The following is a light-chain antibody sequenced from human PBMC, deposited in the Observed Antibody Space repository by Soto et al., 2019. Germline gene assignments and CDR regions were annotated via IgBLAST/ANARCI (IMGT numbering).Light chain of an antibody. Sequence: EIELTQSPGTLSLSPGQRATLSCRASQSVSSMYLSWYQQKPGQAHRLLIYGTSSRATGIPDRFSGSGSGTDLTLTMSRLEPEDVAVYYCQQYGSSRWTFGHGTNVEIK. J-gene: IGKJ1*01. V-gene: IGKV3-20*01. CDR2: GTS. CDR3: QQYGSSRWT. CDR1: QSVSSMY.